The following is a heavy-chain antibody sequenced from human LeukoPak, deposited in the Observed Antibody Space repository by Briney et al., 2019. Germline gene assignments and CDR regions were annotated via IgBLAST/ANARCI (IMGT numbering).Heavy chain of an antibody. J-gene: IGHJ3*02. CDR2: VKQDGSRK. Sequence: PGGSLRLSCAASGFSFSDEYMSWIRQAPGKGLEWVANVKQDGSRKYYVDSVKGRFTISRDNARNSLYLEMNSLRVEDTAVYYCARDWGDESRGQFDAFDIWGQGTRVTVSS. V-gene: IGHV3-7*04. D-gene: IGHD3-16*01. CDR1: GFSFSDEY. CDR3: ARDWGDESRGQFDAFDI.